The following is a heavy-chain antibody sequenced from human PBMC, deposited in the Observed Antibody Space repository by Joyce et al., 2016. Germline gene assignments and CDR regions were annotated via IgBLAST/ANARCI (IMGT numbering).Heavy chain of an antibody. J-gene: IGHJ4*02. Sequence: QVPLLESGGGVAQPGRSLRLPCAASEFAFSSHAMHWVRQAPGKGLEWVAVMSNDGSHQYYADSVSGRFTISRDNSQNTLYLQMNSLRVEDTAVYYCTRSSRTGYTAGWPDFDYWGQGTLVTVSS. CDR3: TRSSRTGYTAGWPDFDY. V-gene: IGHV3-30*03. CDR2: MSNDGSHQ. CDR1: EFAFSSHA. D-gene: IGHD2-2*02.